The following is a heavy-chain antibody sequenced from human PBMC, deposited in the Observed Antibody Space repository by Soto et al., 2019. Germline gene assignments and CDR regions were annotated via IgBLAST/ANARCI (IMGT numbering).Heavy chain of an antibody. CDR3: ARDSSVHWYYYDSSGYVQH. CDR1: GFTFSSYS. J-gene: IGHJ1*01. Sequence: GSLRLSCAASGFTFSSYSMNWVRQAPGKGLEWVSYISGTSDYISYADSVKGRFTISRDNAKNSLYLQTNSLRAEDTAVYYCARDSSVHWYYYDSSGYVQHWGQGTLVTVSS. V-gene: IGHV3-21*05. CDR2: ISGTSDYI. D-gene: IGHD3-22*01.